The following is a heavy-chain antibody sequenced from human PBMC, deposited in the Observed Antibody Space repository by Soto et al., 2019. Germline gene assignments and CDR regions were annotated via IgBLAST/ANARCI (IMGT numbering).Heavy chain of an antibody. Sequence: EVQVVESGGGLVHPGDSLRLSCTAFTNYSVNWVRQAPGKGLEWVSSISSSGAYAYYADFVRGRFTISRDNAKNSVDLQMNSLRAEDTAVYYCVRGYGDYEGFQYWGQGTRVTVSS. CDR3: VRGYGDYEGFQY. CDR1: TNYS. D-gene: IGHD4-17*01. J-gene: IGHJ4*02. V-gene: IGHV3-21*01. CDR2: ISSSGAYA.